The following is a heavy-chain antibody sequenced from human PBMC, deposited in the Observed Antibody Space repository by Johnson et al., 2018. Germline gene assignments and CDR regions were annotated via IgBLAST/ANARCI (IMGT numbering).Heavy chain of an antibody. D-gene: IGHD5-18*01. J-gene: IGHJ4*02. CDR3: TTSAYTIAGFDY. Sequence: VQLVQSGGGLVQPGGSLRLSCAASGFTFSDAWMSWVRKTPGKGLERVGHIKRKTSGGTLEYTAPVKGRFTISRDDSKNRLYVQMNSLKSEDTAVYYCTTSAYTIAGFDYWGQGTLVTVSS. CDR1: GFTFSDAW. V-gene: IGHV3-15*01. CDR2: IKRKTSGGTL.